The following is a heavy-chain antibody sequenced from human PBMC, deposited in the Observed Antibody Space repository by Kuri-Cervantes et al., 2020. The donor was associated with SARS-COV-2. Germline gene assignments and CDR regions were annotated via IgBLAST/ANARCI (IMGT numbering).Heavy chain of an antibody. V-gene: IGHV4-4*07. CDR1: GGSISSYY. CDR3: ARGAEGSPFDY. D-gene: IGHD6-13*01. CDR2: IYTSGST. J-gene: IGHJ4*02. Sequence: ESLKISCTVSGGSISSYYWSWIRQPAGKGLEWIGRIYTSGSTNYNPSLKGRVTMSVDTSKNQFSLKLSSVTAADTAVYYCARGAEGSPFDYWGQGTLVTVSS.